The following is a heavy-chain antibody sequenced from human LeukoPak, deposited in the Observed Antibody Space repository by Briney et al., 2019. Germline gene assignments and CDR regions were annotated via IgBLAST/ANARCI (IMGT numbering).Heavy chain of an antibody. V-gene: IGHV3-30*02. Sequence: GSLRLSCAASGFTFSSYGMHWVRQAPGKGLEWVAFIRYDGSNKYYADSVKGRFTISRDNSKNTLYLQMNSLRAEDTAVYYCAKGITMVRGAIGYWGQGTLVTVSS. J-gene: IGHJ4*02. D-gene: IGHD3-10*01. CDR2: IRYDGSNK. CDR1: GFTFSSYG. CDR3: AKGITMVRGAIGY.